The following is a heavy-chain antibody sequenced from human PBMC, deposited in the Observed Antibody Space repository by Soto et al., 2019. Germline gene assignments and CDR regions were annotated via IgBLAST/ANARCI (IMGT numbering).Heavy chain of an antibody. CDR1: GGTFSSYA. V-gene: IGHV1-69*13. CDR3: ARSRWAGYYDFCPYGMDV. D-gene: IGHD3-3*01. CDR2: IIPIFGTA. J-gene: IGHJ6*02. Sequence: ASEKVSCKASGGTFSSYAISWVRQAPGQGLEWMGGIIPIFGTANYAQKFQGRVTFTADESTSTAYMELSSLRSEDTAVYYCARSRWAGYYDFCPYGMDVWGQGTTVTVSS.